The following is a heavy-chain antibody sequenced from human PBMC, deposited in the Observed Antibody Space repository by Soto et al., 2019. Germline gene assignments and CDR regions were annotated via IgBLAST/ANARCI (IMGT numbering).Heavy chain of an antibody. CDR2: ISHDGINK. D-gene: IGHD6-19*01. J-gene: IGHJ5*02. CDR3: ARDMYSSDYFVKWFEP. CDR1: GFSFSSYA. V-gene: IGHV3-30-3*01. Sequence: QVRLVESGGGVVQPGRSLRLSCTASGFSFSSYAMYWFRQPPGKGLEWVAVISHDGINKHYADSVKGRVTVSRDNSNRSLDLQQNSLRGEDTAMYYCARDMYSSDYFVKWFEPWGQGTLVTVSS.